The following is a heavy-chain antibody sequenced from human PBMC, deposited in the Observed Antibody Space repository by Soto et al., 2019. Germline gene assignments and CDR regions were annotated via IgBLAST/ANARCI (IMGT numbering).Heavy chain of an antibody. CDR3: ASGGVTAALDY. J-gene: IGHJ4*02. CDR2: ISYDGSNK. CDR1: GFTFSSYA. Sequence: GGSLRLSCAASGFTFSSYAMHWVRQAPGKGLEWVAVISYDGSNKYYADSVKGRFTISRDNSKNTLYLQMNSLRAEDTAVYYCASGGVTAALDYWGQGTLVTRLL. D-gene: IGHD2-21*02. V-gene: IGHV3-30-3*01.